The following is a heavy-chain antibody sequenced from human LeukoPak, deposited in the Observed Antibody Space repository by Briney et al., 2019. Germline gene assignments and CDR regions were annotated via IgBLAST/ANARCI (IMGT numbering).Heavy chain of an antibody. CDR2: ISWKSGSI. D-gene: IGHD6-19*01. V-gene: IGHV3-9*03. J-gene: IGHJ4*02. CDR1: GFTFDDYA. CDR3: AARSNRGYSSGWYYFDY. Sequence: GRSLRLSCAASGFTFDDYAMHWVRQAPGKGLQWVSGISWKSGSIRYADSVKGRFTISRDNAKNSLYLQMNSLRAEDMALYYCAARSNRGYSSGWYYFDYWGQGTLVTVSS.